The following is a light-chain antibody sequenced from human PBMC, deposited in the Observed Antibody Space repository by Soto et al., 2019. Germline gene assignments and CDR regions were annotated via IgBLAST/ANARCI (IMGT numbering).Light chain of an antibody. V-gene: IGKV3-15*01. Sequence: IVMTQCPATLSVSPGERATLSCRASQSFXSNLVWYQRKPGQAPRILSSGASTRATGIPARFSGSGSGKEFTLTLSSLQSEDFAVYYCQQYNNWPTWTFGQGTKVDIK. CDR1: QSFXSN. CDR3: QQYNNWPTWT. J-gene: IGKJ1*01. CDR2: GAS.